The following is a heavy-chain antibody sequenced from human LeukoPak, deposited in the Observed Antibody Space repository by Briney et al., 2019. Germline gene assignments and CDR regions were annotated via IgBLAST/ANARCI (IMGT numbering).Heavy chain of an antibody. D-gene: IGHD6-19*01. CDR2: IYHSGST. J-gene: IGHJ4*02. CDR3: ARAASIAVASPGTFDY. Sequence: PETPSLTCAVSGYSINSGYYWGWIRQPPGKGLEWIGSIYHSGSTYYNPSLKSRVTISVDTSKNQFSLKLSSVIAADTAVYYCARAASIAVASPGTFDYWGQGTLVTLSS. V-gene: IGHV4-38-2*01. CDR1: GYSINSGYY.